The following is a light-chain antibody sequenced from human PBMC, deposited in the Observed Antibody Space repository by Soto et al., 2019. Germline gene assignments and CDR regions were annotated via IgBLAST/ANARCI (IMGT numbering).Light chain of an antibody. Sequence: DIQMTQSPSSLSASVGDRVTITCRASQSVSNHLNWYQQKPGKAPKLRIYASSSLQSGVPLRFSGSGCGSGFTLTISSLQPEDVATYYCQQSHSNIQDLTFGGGTKVEIK. CDR1: QSVSNH. CDR3: QQSHSNIQDLT. J-gene: IGKJ4*01. V-gene: IGKV1-39*01. CDR2: ASS.